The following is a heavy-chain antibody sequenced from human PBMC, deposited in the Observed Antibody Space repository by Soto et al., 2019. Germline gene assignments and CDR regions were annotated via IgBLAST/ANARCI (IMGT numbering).Heavy chain of an antibody. V-gene: IGHV1-69*06. Sequence: QVVLLQSGAEVKAPGSSVRVSCQVSGSTFNNFAFSWVRQAPGNGLEWMGGIVVDSNTAEYSQRFQDRVTSTADTSSKTLYMELGSLTFEDTAVYYCARAIKRWEVNYYFDFWGQGTLVTVSS. CDR2: IVVDSNTA. D-gene: IGHD1-26*01. CDR1: GSTFNNFA. CDR3: ARAIKRWEVNYYFDF. J-gene: IGHJ4*02.